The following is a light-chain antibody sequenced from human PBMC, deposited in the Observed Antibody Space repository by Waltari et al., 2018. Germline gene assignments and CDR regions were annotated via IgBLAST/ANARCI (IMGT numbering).Light chain of an antibody. V-gene: IGLV1-44*01. Sequence: QSVLTQPPSASGTPGQRVTISCSGSRSNIGNNSVNWYQQLPRTAPKLLMYNTNGRPSGVPDRFSGSRSGTSASLAISGLQSEDEGDYYCSSWDDSLNGPAFGGGTKVTVL. CDR1: RSNIGNNS. CDR3: SSWDDSLNGPA. CDR2: NTN. J-gene: IGLJ3*02.